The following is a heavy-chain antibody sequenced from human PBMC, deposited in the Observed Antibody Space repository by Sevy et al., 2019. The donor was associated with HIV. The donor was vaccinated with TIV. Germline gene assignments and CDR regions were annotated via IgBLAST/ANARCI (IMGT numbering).Heavy chain of an antibody. CDR1: GGTFSSYA. CDR3: ARSRNYYSSLDAFDI. CDR2: LIPIFGTA. D-gene: IGHD3-22*01. J-gene: IGHJ3*02. Sequence: ASVKVSCKASGGTFSSYAISWVRQAPGQGLEWMGGLIPIFGTANYAQKFQGRVTITADESTSTAYMELSSLRSEDTAVYYCARSRNYYSSLDAFDIWGQGTMVTVSS. V-gene: IGHV1-69*13.